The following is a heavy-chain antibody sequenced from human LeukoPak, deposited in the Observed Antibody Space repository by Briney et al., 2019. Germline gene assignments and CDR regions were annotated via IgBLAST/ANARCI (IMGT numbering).Heavy chain of an antibody. V-gene: IGHV3-53*01. D-gene: IGHD3-22*01. J-gene: IGHJ4*02. CDR2: IYSDNT. CDR3: ARRAGDYSHPYDY. Sequence: GGSLRLSCTVSGFTVSSNSMSWVRQAPGKGLEWVSFIYSDNTNYSDSVKGRFTISRDNSKNTVHLQMNSLRAEDTAMYYCARRAGDYSHPYDYWGQGTLVTVSS. CDR1: GFTVSSNS.